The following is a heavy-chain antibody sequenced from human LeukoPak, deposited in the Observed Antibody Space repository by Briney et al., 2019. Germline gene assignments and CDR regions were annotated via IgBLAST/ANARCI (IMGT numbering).Heavy chain of an antibody. CDR3: ARDHRWMSTTKYSSGWSASDY. CDR2: ISSSGSTI. V-gene: IGHV3-11*01. Sequence: GGSLRLSCAASGFTFSDYYMSWIRQAPGEGLEWVSYISSSGSTIYYADSVKGRFTISRDNAKNSLYLQMNSLRAEDTAVYYCARDHRWMSTTKYSSGWSASDYWGQGTLVTVSS. J-gene: IGHJ4*02. D-gene: IGHD6-19*01. CDR1: GFTFSDYY.